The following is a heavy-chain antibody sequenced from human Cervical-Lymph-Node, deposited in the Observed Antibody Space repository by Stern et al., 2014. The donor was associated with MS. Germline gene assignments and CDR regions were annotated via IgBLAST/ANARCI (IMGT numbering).Heavy chain of an antibody. CDR1: GFTFDDYA. V-gene: IGHV3-9*01. CDR2: IRWTSARL. J-gene: IGHJ4*02. CDR3: ARYSLGGVDF. Sequence: EVQLLESGGGLVQPGKSLRLSCAASGFTFDDYAMHWVRQVQGKGLEWVPGIRWTSARLGYADSVKGRLYISDDNAKNSLYLQMNSLRAEDAALYYCARYSLGGVDFWGQGTLVTVSS. D-gene: IGHD2-21*01.